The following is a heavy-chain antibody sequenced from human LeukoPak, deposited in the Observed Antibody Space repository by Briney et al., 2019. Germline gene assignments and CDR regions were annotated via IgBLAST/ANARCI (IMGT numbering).Heavy chain of an antibody. CDR3: ARVRANWYGDY. CDR2: ITTTFYT. CDR1: GFTFSSYS. V-gene: IGHV3-21*01. Sequence: GGSLRLSCAASGFTFSSYSFNWVRQVPGKGLEWVSSITTTFYTYYTDSVKGRFTISGDNAKNSLYLQMISLRAEDTAVYYCARVRANWYGDYWGQGTLVTVSS. D-gene: IGHD6-13*01. J-gene: IGHJ4*02.